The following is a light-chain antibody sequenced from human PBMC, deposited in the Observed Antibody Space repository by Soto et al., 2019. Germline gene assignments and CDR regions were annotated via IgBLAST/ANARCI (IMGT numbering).Light chain of an antibody. V-gene: IGKV3-20*01. CDR3: QLYGTSPWT. Sequence: IVLTQSPGTLSLSPGERATLSCRASQSVGSNYLAWFQQKPGQAPRILIFAASSRATGIPGRFSGSGSGSDFTLTISRLEREDFAVYYCQLYGTSPWTFGQGTKVEIK. CDR1: QSVGSNY. J-gene: IGKJ1*01. CDR2: AAS.